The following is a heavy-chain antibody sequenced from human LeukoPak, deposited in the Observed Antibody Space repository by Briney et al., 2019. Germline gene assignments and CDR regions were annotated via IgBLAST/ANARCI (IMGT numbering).Heavy chain of an antibody. V-gene: IGHV3-23*01. Sequence: PGGSLRLSCAASGFTFSSYGMSWVRQAPGKGLEWVSAISGSGGSTYYADSVKGRFTISRDNSKNTLYLQMNSLRAEDTAVYYCAKGGYSSSWSTRYYYYYMDVWGKGTTVTISS. CDR1: GFTFSSYG. J-gene: IGHJ6*03. D-gene: IGHD6-13*01. CDR2: ISGSGGST. CDR3: AKGGYSSSWSTRYYYYYMDV.